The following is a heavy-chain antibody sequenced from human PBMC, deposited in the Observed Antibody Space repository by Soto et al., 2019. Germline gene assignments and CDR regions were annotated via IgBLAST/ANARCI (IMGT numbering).Heavy chain of an antibody. D-gene: IGHD3-3*01. CDR3: ARDNRYDFWSGYPQAYYYYYGMDV. Sequence: SVKVSCKASGGTFSSCAISWVRQAPGQGLEWMGGIIPIFGTANYAQKFQGRVTITADESTSTAYMELSSLRSEDTAVYYCARDNRYDFWSGYPQAYYYYYGMDVWGQGTTVTVSS. J-gene: IGHJ6*02. CDR1: GGTFSSCA. CDR2: IIPIFGTA. V-gene: IGHV1-69*13.